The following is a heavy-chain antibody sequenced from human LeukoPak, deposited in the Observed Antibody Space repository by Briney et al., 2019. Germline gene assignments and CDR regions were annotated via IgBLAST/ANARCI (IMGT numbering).Heavy chain of an antibody. CDR1: GGSISSYY. D-gene: IGHD6-13*01. J-gene: IGHJ5*02. CDR3: ARSTYSSSWYNWFDP. V-gene: IGHV4-59*01. CDR2: IYYSGST. Sequence: PSETLSLTCTVSGGSISSYYWNWIRQPPGKGLEWIGYIYYSGSTNYNPSLKSRVTISVDTSKNQFSLKLSSVTAADTAVYYCARSTYSSSWYNWFDPWGQGTLVTVSS.